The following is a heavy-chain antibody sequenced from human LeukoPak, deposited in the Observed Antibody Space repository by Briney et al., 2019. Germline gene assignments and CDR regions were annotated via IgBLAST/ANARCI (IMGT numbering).Heavy chain of an antibody. Sequence: ASVKVSCKASGYTXTGYYMHWVRQAPGQGLEWMGCIDPNSGDTKYAQKFQGRVSMPRDTSTRTAYMELSRLRSDDTAVYFCARSGSTGYSLDYWGQGTLVTVSS. J-gene: IGHJ4*02. CDR1: GYTXTGYY. CDR2: IDPNSGDT. D-gene: IGHD3-22*01. CDR3: ARSGSTGYSLDY. V-gene: IGHV1-2*02.